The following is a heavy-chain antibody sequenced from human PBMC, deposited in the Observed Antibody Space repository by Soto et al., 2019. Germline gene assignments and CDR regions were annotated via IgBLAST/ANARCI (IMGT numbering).Heavy chain of an antibody. CDR2: INSDGSST. CDR1: GFTFSSYW. CDR3: VRTSLVVAAATREDY. V-gene: IGHV3-74*01. D-gene: IGHD2-15*01. Sequence: GGYLRLSCAASGFTFSSYWMHWVRQAPGKGLVWVSRINSDGSSTSYADSVKGRFTISRDNAKNTLYLQMNSLRAEDTAVYYCVRTSLVVAAATREDYWGQGTLVTVSS. J-gene: IGHJ4*02.